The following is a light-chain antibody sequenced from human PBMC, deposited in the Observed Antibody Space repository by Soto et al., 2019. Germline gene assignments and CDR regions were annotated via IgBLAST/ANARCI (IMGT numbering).Light chain of an antibody. V-gene: IGKV1-5*03. CDR1: QSISSW. CDR3: QQYYSYPCT. Sequence: DIQMPQSPSTLSASVGDRVTITCRASQSISSWLAWHQQKPGKAPKLLIYKASSLESGVPSRFGGSGSGTEYSVTISCLQTDEVETDYYQQYYSYPCTSGQGTKVYIK. CDR2: KAS. J-gene: IGKJ1*01.